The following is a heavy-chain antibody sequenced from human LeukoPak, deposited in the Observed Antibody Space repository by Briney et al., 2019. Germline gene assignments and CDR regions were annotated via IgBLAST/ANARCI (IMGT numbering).Heavy chain of an antibody. CDR2: ISGSGANT. CDR1: GFTFNGYA. V-gene: IGHV3-23*01. CDR3: ARDLLEWYFDY. D-gene: IGHD3-3*01. J-gene: IGHJ4*02. Sequence: PGGSLRLSCAASGFTFNGYAMSWVRQAPGKGLEWVSVISGSGANTYYVDSVKGRFTISRDNSKNTLYLQMNSLRAEDTAVYYCARDLLEWYFDYWGQGTLVTVSS.